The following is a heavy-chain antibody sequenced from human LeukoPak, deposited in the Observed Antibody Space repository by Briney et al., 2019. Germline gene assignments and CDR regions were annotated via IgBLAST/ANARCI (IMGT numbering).Heavy chain of an antibody. CDR2: IYSSGST. J-gene: IGHJ4*02. Sequence: PSETLSLTCIVSGGSVSSRTYYWSWIRQPPGKGLEGIGYIYSSGSTNYNPSLKSRVTMSVDTSKNQFSLKLTSVTAADTAVYYCARAPYYYDNSGYFRFDYWGQGTLVTVSS. V-gene: IGHV4-61*01. D-gene: IGHD3-22*01. CDR1: GGSVSSRTYY. CDR3: ARAPYYYDNSGYFRFDY.